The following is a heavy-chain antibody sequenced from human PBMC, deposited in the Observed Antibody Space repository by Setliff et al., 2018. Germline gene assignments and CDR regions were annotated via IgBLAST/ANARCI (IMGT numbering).Heavy chain of an antibody. Sequence: AGGSLRLSCAASGFTFGDYAMSWVRQAPGKGLEWVGFIRSKAYGGTTEYAASVKGRFTISRDDSKSIAYLQMNSLKTEDTAVYYCARDHIYRGGSWYDYFDSWGQGTLVTVSS. D-gene: IGHD2-15*01. CDR3: ARDHIYRGGSWYDYFDS. CDR2: IRSKAYGGTT. J-gene: IGHJ4*02. CDR1: GFTFGDYA. V-gene: IGHV3-49*04.